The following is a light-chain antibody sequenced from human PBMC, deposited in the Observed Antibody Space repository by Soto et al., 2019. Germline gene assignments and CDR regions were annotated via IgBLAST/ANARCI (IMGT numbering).Light chain of an antibody. CDR3: ETWDDNIRV. Sequence: QSVLTQSSSASASLGSSVKLTCTLSSGHSRYIIAWHQQRPGKAPRYLMKVEHSGTYNRGGRVTDHFSGSSSWADRCLTLPDLQSEDEADYFCETWDDNIRVFGGGTKLTVL. CDR2: VEHSGTY. J-gene: IGLJ3*02. V-gene: IGLV4-60*03. CDR1: SGHSRYI.